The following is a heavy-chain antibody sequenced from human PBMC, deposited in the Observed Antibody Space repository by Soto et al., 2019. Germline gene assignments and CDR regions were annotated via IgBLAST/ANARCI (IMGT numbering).Heavy chain of an antibody. CDR3: ARDLGYCSGDCYTTDPYYHYCMDV. D-gene: IGHD2-21*02. CDR1: GYTFTSYG. J-gene: IGHJ6*03. CDR2: ISAYNANT. V-gene: IGHV1-18*01. Sequence: GASVKVSCKASGYTFTSYGINWVRQAPGQGLEWMGWISAYNANTNYAQKLQVRVTMTTDTSTSTAYMELLSLRSDDTAVYYCARDLGYCSGDCYTTDPYYHYCMDVWGKGTTVTVSS.